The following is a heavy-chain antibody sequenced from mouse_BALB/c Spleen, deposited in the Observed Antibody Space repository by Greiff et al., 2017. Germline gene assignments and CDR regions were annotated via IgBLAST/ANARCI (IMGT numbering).Heavy chain of an antibody. CDR2: IWAGGST. J-gene: IGHJ4*01. CDR1: GFSLTSYG. CDR3: ARDGGNLYAMDY. V-gene: IGHV2-9*02. Sequence: VKLQESGPGLVAPSQSLSITCTVSGFSLTSYGVHWVRQPPGKGLEWLGVIWAGGSTNYNSALMSRLSISKDNSKSQVFLKMNSLQTDDTAMYYCARDGGNLYAMDYWGQGTSVTVSS.